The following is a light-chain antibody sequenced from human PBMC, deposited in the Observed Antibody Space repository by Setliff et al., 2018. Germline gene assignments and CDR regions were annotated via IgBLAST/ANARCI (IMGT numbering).Light chain of an antibody. V-gene: IGLV2-14*03. CDR1: SSDVGGYNY. J-gene: IGLJ1*01. CDR2: GVS. Sequence: QSALTQPAAVSGSPGQSIAISCAGTSSDVGGYNYVSWYQQHPGKAPKLIIYGVSNRPSGVSSRFSGSKSGNTASLTISGLQTEDEADYYCTAYTSGTTYVFGTGTKVTVL. CDR3: TAYTSGTTYV.